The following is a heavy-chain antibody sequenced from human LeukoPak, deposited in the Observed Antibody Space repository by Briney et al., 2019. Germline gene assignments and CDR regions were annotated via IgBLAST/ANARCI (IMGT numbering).Heavy chain of an antibody. D-gene: IGHD2-8*01. J-gene: IGHJ5*02. CDR3: AKDPGGCTNGVCSEEGLFDP. CDR1: GFTFSSYG. CDR2: ISYDGSKK. Sequence: GRSLRLSCAASGFTFSSYGMHWVRRAPGKGLEWVAVISYDGSKKYYADSVKGRFTISRDNSKNTLYLQMNSLRAEDTAVYYCAKDPGGCTNGVCSEEGLFDPWGQGTLVTVSS. V-gene: IGHV3-30*18.